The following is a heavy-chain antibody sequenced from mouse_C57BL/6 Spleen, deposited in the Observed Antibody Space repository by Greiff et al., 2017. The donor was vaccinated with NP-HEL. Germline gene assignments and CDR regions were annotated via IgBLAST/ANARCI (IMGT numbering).Heavy chain of an antibody. CDR1: GFSLTSYA. V-gene: IGHV2-9-1*01. Sequence: VKLVESGPGLVAPSQSLSITCTVSGFSLTSYAISWVRQPPGKGLEWLGVIWTGGGTNYNSALKSRLSISKDNSKSQVFLKMNSLQTDDTARYYCARNAPTTVVAPYYFDYWGQGTTLTVSS. CDR3: ARNAPTTVVAPYYFDY. D-gene: IGHD1-1*01. J-gene: IGHJ2*01. CDR2: IWTGGGT.